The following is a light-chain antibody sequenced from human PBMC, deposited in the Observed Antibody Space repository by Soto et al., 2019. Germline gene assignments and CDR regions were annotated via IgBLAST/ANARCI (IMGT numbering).Light chain of an antibody. J-gene: IGLJ1*01. V-gene: IGLV2-14*01. CDR2: EVS. Sequence: QSALTQPASVSGSPGQSITISCTGTSSDVGGYNYVSWYQQHPGKAPKLMIYEVSNRPSGVSNRFSGSKSGNTASLTISGLQAEDEADYYCSSYTSRSPRDYVFGSGTKLTVL. CDR1: SSDVGGYNY. CDR3: SSYTSRSPRDYV.